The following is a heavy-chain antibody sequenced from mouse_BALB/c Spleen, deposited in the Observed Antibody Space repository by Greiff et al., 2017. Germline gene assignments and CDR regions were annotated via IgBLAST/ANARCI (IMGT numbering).Heavy chain of an antibody. CDR2: IWAGGST. J-gene: IGHJ4*01. CDR3: ARDQKYGNPYAMDY. V-gene: IGHV2-9*02. D-gene: IGHD2-10*02. Sequence: VQLQQSGPGLVAPSQSLSITCTVSGFSLTSYGVHWVRQPPGKGLEWLGVIWAGGSTNYNSALMSRLSISKDNSKSQVFLKMNSLQTDDTAMYYCARDQKYGNPYAMDYWGQGTSVTVSS. CDR1: GFSLTSYG.